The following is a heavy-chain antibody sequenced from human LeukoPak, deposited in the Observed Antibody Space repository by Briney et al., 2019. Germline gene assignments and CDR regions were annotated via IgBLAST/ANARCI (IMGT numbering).Heavy chain of an antibody. CDR2: ISSSSSTV. CDR3: SGDVRWLRLVFDH. J-gene: IGHJ4*02. CDR1: GFTFSNYS. D-gene: IGHD5-12*01. V-gene: IGHV3-48*02. Sequence: GGSLRLSCAASGFTFSNYSMNWVRQAPGKGLEWVSYISSSSSTVYYADSVKGRFTFSRDNAKNSLYLQMKSLRDEDTAVYYCSGDVRWLRLVFDHWGQGILVTVSS.